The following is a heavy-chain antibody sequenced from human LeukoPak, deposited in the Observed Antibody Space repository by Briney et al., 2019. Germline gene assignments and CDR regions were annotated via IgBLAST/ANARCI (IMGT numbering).Heavy chain of an antibody. D-gene: IGHD2/OR15-2a*01. CDR3: VSFYETY. V-gene: IGHV3-74*01. Sequence: GGSLRLSCAASGNYWMHWVRQVPGKGLVWVSHIDSDGSWTSYADSVKGRFTISEDNAKNTVYLQMNSLRAEDTAVYYCVSFYETYWGRGTLVTVSS. CDR1: GNYW. CDR2: IDSDGSWT. J-gene: IGHJ4*02.